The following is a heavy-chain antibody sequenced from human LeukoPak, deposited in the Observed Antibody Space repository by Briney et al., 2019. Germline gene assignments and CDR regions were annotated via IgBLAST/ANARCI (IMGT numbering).Heavy chain of an antibody. CDR1: GYTFSSYY. D-gene: IGHD6-13*01. V-gene: IGHV1-2*02. J-gene: IGHJ5*02. Sequence: GASVKVSCTASGYTFSSYYIHWVRQAHGQGLEWMGCINPHSGNTNYAQKFQGRVTMTKDTSITTAYMELTRLGSDDTAVYYCARDFSISWSNWFDPWGQGTLVTVAS. CDR3: ARDFSISWSNWFDP. CDR2: INPHSGNT.